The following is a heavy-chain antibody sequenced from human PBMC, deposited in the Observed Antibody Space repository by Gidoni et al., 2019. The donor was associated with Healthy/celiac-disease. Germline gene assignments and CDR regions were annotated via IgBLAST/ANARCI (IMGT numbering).Heavy chain of an antibody. V-gene: IGHV1-8*01. D-gene: IGHD6-19*01. Sequence: QVQLVQSGAEVKKPGASVKVSCKASGYTFTSYDINWVRQATGQGREWMGWMNPNSSNTGYAQKFQGRVSMTRNTSMSTAYMELSSLRSEDTAVYYCARVSVAGILGPDYWGQGTLVTVSS. CDR3: ARVSVAGILGPDY. J-gene: IGHJ4*02. CDR2: MNPNSSNT. CDR1: GYTFTSYD.